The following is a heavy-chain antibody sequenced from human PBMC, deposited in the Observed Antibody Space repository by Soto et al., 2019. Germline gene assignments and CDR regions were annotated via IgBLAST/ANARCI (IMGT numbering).Heavy chain of an antibody. D-gene: IGHD2-15*01. V-gene: IGHV3-23*01. CDR2: VSIGGST. Sequence: GSLSLSFAASGFTFSSYAMGCVLQGPGKGLEWVAVVSIGGSTHYADSVRGRFTISRDNSKNTLSLQMNSLTAEDTAVYFCAKRRGAGGHFDYWGQGALVTVSS. CDR3: AKRRGAGGHFDY. CDR1: GFTFSSYA. J-gene: IGHJ4*02.